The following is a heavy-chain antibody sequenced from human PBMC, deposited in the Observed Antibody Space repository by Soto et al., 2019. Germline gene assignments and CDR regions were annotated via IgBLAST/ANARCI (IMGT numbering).Heavy chain of an antibody. J-gene: IGHJ1*01. Sequence: QVQLVQSGAEVKKPGASVKLSCKASGYTFTSHFIHWVRQAPGQGLEWMGIVNPVDNSRRYAQKFQGRGTMTGDTSTSAVYMELNSLTSEDTAVYYCTRGGTVAPEYDHWGQGTLVTVSS. D-gene: IGHD3-16*01. CDR3: TRGGTVAPEYDH. CDR1: GYTFTSHF. CDR2: VNPVDNSR. V-gene: IGHV1-46*01.